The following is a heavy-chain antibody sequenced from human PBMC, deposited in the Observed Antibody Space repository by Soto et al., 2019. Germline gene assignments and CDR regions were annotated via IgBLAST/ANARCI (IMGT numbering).Heavy chain of an antibody. Sequence: VQLVESGGDVVQPGRSLRLSCAASGFTFSSYAMHWVRQAPGKGLEWVAVISYDGTTIHYADSVKGRFTISRDNSKNTVYLQMNSLRVDDTAVYYCARDNDYWGQGTVVTVSS. CDR3: ARDNDY. J-gene: IGHJ4*02. V-gene: IGHV3-30-3*01. CDR2: ISYDGTTI. CDR1: GFTFSSYA.